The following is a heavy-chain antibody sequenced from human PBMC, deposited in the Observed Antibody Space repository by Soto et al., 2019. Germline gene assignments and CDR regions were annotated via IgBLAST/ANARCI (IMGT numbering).Heavy chain of an antibody. CDR2: ISGSGDTP. Sequence: EEQLLESGGGLVQPGGSLRLSCAASGFTFSNYAISWVRQAPGKGLEWVSIISGSGDTPYYADSVKGRFTISRDNSRNTLYLQMNSLRAGDSAKYYCAKEGTSGLYYFDYWGPGTLVTVSS. V-gene: IGHV3-23*01. CDR3: AKEGTSGLYYFDY. CDR1: GFTFSNYA. J-gene: IGHJ4*02. D-gene: IGHD6-19*01.